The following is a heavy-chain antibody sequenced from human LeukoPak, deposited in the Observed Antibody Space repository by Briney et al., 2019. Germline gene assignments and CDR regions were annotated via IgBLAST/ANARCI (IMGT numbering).Heavy chain of an antibody. D-gene: IGHD1-26*01. J-gene: IGHJ4*02. CDR2: IDTSRTTK. V-gene: IGHV3-48*01. CDR1: GFSFSSSG. Sequence: GGSLRLSCAASGFSFSSSGMNWVRQAPGKGLEWVSYIDTSRTTKNYADSVKGRFTISGDNAKNSLYLQMNSLRAEDTAVYYCAKDRVGATTTWFDYWGQGTLVTVSS. CDR3: AKDRVGATTTWFDY.